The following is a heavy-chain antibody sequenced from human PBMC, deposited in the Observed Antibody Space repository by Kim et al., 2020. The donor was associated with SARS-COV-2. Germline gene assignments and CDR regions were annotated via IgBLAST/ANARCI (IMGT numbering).Heavy chain of an antibody. CDR2: ISYSGHS. CDR1: GGSIRSGGKF. D-gene: IGHD2-2*01. V-gene: IGHV4-31*03. CDR3: ARGQPLDY. J-gene: IGHJ4*02. Sequence: SETLSLTCSVSGGSIRSGGKFWTWIRQHPAKGLELIGYISYSGHSHYSPSLRSRVSISLQTSENQFSLELTSVTSADTAVYYCARGQPLDYWGQGILVTV.